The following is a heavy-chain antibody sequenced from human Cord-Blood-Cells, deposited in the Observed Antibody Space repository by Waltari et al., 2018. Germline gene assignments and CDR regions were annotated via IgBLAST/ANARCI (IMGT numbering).Heavy chain of an antibody. CDR1: GYTFTSYG. CDR2: MSMYNGKN. Sequence: QVQLVQSGAEVKKPGASVKVSCKASGYTFTSYGISWVRQAPGQGLEWMGWMSMYNGKNNDTPNRQGRITMTTDTSTSTAYMELRGQRSDVMAVYYCARSGGSGLRYVDLWGRGTLVTVSS. CDR3: ARSGGSGLRYVDL. J-gene: IGHJ2*01. V-gene: IGHV1-18*03. D-gene: IGHD2-8*02.